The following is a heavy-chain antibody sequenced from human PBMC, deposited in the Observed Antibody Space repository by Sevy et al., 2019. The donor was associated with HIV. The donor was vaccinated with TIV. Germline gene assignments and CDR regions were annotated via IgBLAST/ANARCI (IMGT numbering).Heavy chain of an antibody. CDR1: GFTFSSYS. D-gene: IGHD2-15*01. Sequence: GGSLRLSCAVSGFTFSSYSMNWVRQAPGKGLEWVSFISTSGTYKYYADSVKGRFTISRDNAKNSLYLQMNSLRAEDTAVYYCAVDVVVNDVAFDYWGQGTLVTVSS. CDR3: AVDVVVNDVAFDY. CDR2: ISTSGTYK. J-gene: IGHJ4*02. V-gene: IGHV3-21*01.